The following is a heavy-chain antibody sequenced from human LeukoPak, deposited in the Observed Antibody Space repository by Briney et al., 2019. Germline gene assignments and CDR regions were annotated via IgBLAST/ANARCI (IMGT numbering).Heavy chain of an antibody. Sequence: GGSLRLSCVDSGFTFSSYDMHWVRQAPGKGLEYVSAISSNGGSTYYANSVKGRFTISRDNSKNTLYLQMGSLRAEDMAVYYCARGQAQLDRRWFDPWGQGTLVTVSS. D-gene: IGHD1-1*01. CDR3: ARGQAQLDRRWFDP. CDR1: GFTFSSYD. CDR2: ISSNGGST. J-gene: IGHJ5*02. V-gene: IGHV3-64*01.